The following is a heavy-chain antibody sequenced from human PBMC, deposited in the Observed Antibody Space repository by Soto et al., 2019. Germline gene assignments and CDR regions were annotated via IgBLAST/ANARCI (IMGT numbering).Heavy chain of an antibody. D-gene: IGHD3-10*01. CDR3: ARRYYGSGSRAFDI. V-gene: IGHV4-59*01. CDR2: IYYSGST. Sequence: PSETLSLTCTVSGGSISSYYWSWIRQPPGKGLEWIGYIYYSGSTNYIPSLKSRVTISVDTSKNQFSLKLSSVTAADTAVYYCARRYYGSGSRAFDIWGQGTMVTVSS. J-gene: IGHJ3*02. CDR1: GGSISSYY.